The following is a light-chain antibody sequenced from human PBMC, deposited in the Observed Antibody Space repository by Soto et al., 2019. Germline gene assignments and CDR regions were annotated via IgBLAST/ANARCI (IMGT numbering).Light chain of an antibody. CDR1: STNIGSTH. J-gene: IGLJ3*02. CDR3: ASWDDSLRGWV. Sequence: QSVLTQPPSTSGTPGQRVSISCSGSSTNIGSTHVYWFQQLPGTAPKLLVYRSDRRPSGVPDRFSGSKSGTSASLAISGLRPQDEANYYCASWDDSLRGWVFGGGTKLTVL. V-gene: IGLV1-47*01. CDR2: RSD.